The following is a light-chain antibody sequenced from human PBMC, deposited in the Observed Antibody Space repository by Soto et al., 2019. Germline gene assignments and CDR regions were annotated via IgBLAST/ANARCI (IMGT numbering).Light chain of an antibody. J-gene: IGLJ3*02. V-gene: IGLV1-44*01. CDR1: RSNIGSNA. Sequence: QSVLTQPPSASGTPGQRVTISCSGSRSNIGSNAVSWYQQLPGTAPKLLIYNDNKRPSGVPDRFSASESGTSASLAISGLQSEDEADYYCAAWDDSLNARGVFGGGTMRTVL. CDR2: NDN. CDR3: AAWDDSLNARGV.